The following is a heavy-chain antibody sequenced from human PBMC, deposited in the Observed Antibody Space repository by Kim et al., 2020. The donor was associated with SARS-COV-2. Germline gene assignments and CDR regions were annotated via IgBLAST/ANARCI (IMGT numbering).Heavy chain of an antibody. CDR1: GGSISSSSYY. V-gene: IGHV4-39*02. CDR2: IYYSGST. J-gene: IGHJ5*02. CDR3: AKEADLLLPSFDP. Sequence: SETLSLTCTVPGGSISSSSYYWGWIRQPPGKGLEWIGSIYYSGSTYYNPSLKSRVTISVDTSKNQFSLKLSSVTAADTAVYYCAKEADLLLPSFDPWGQGTLVTVSS.